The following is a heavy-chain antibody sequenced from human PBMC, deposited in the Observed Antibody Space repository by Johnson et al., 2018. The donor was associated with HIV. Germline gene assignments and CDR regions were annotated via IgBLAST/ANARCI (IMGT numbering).Heavy chain of an antibody. D-gene: IGHD3-22*01. V-gene: IGHV3-30-3*01. Sequence: QVQLVESGGGVVQPGRSLRISCAASGFTFSNYAMHWVRQAPGKGLEWVAVLSYDGCNKYYADSVKGRFTISRDNSKNTLYLQMNSLRAEDTAVYYCAKDRALTYYYDSSGSDAFDIWGQGTMVTVSS. J-gene: IGHJ3*02. CDR2: LSYDGCNK. CDR3: AKDRALTYYYDSSGSDAFDI. CDR1: GFTFSNYA.